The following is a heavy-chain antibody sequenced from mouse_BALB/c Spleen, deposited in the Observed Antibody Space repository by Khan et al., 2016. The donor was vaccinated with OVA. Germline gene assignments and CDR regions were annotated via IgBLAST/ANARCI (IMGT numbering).Heavy chain of an antibody. D-gene: IGHD2-10*01. CDR1: GYTFTNYG. CDR3: ARAPYFAYTFDY. Sequence: QIQLVQSGPELKKPGETVKISCKASGYTFTNYGMNWVKQSPGKALKWMGWINTYTGEPTYADDFKGRFSFSLETSATTAYLQINNLKNEDTATYFCARAPYFAYTFDYWGQGTSLTVSS. V-gene: IGHV9-3-1*01. CDR2: INTYTGEP. J-gene: IGHJ4*01.